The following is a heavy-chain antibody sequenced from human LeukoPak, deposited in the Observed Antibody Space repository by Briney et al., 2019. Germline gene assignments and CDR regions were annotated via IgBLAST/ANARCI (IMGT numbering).Heavy chain of an antibody. CDR2: IKNKTDGGST. V-gene: IGHV3-15*01. J-gene: IGHJ4*02. CDR3: TIYPSFDY. CDR1: GFAFSSYA. D-gene: IGHD3-16*02. Sequence: GGSLRLSCAASGFAFSSYAMSWVRQAPGGGLEWVGRIKNKTDGGSTDYAAPVKGRFTISRDDPKNTLYLQMSSLKSEDTGVFYCTIYPSFDYWGQGTLVTVSS.